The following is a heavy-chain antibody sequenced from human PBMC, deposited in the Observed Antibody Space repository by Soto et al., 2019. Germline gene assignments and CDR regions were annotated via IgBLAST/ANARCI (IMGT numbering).Heavy chain of an antibody. Sequence: GGSLRLSCAASGFTFSSYAMSWVRQAPGKGLEWVSAISGSGGSTYYADSVKGRFTISRDNSKNTLYLQMNSLRAEDTAVYYCAKAGYCSGGSCYLDGVGDYWGQGTLVTVSS. J-gene: IGHJ4*02. CDR1: GFTFSSYA. V-gene: IGHV3-23*01. CDR2: ISGSGGST. CDR3: AKAGYCSGGSCYLDGVGDY. D-gene: IGHD2-15*01.